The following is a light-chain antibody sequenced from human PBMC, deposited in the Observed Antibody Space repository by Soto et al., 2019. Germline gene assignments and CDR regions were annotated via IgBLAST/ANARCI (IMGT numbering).Light chain of an antibody. Sequence: LTQPPSASGSPGQSVTISCTGTSSDVGGYNYVSWYQQHPGKAPKLIIYEVSKRPSGVPDRFSGSKSGNTASLTVSGLQAEDEADYYCSSYAGSNNVVFGGGTKLTVL. J-gene: IGLJ2*01. CDR1: SSDVGGYNY. V-gene: IGLV2-8*01. CDR3: SSYAGSNNVV. CDR2: EVS.